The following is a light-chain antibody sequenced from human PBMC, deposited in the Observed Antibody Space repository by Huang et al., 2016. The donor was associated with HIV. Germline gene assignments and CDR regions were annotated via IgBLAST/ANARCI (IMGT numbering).Light chain of an antibody. CDR1: QSVSCSF. J-gene: IGKJ3*01. CDR3: QQYGSSLLT. CDR2: GAS. V-gene: IGKV3-20*01. Sequence: IVLTQSPGTLSLSPGERATLSCRASQSVSCSFLAWYQQKSGQAPRLLMYGASSRATGIPDRFSGSWSGTDFTLTISRVEPEDFAVYYCQQYGSSLLTFGPGTKVDIK.